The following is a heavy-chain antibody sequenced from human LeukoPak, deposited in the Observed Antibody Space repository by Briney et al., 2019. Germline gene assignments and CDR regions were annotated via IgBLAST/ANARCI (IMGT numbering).Heavy chain of an antibody. V-gene: IGHV4-39*07. CDR1: GGSMSSSNYY. D-gene: IGHD3-3*01. CDR2: IYYSGST. CDR3: ARGMNDFWSGSATHFDY. Sequence: PSETLSLTCTVSGGSMSSSNYYWGWIRQPPGKGLDWIVSIYYSGSTYYNPSLKSRVTISVDTSKNQFSLKLSSVTAADTAVYYCARGMNDFWSGSATHFDYWGQGTLVTVSS. J-gene: IGHJ4*02.